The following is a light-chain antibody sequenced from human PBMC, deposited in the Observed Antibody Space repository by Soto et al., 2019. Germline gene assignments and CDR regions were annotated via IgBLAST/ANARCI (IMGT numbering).Light chain of an antibody. CDR2: DAS. CDR3: QQRSTWPPS. J-gene: IGKJ4*01. CDR1: QSVSSY. Sequence: EIVLTQSPATLSLSPGERATLSCRASQSVSSYFAWYHQKPGQAPRLLIYDASNRATGIPARFSGSGSGTDFTLTISRLEPEDFAVYYCQQRSTWPPSFGGGTKVEIK. V-gene: IGKV3-11*01.